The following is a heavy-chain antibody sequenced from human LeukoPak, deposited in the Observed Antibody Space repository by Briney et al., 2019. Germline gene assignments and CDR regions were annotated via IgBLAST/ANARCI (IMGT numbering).Heavy chain of an antibody. Sequence: XLSCXXSXXTXDDYXXHWVRHAPGKGLEWVSGISWNSGSIGYADSVKGRFTISRDNAKNSLYLQMNSLRAEDTALYYCAKDIGRVVVVPAATVPGVGAFDIWGQGTMVTVSS. J-gene: IGHJ3*02. V-gene: IGHV3-9*01. CDR2: ISWNSGSI. D-gene: IGHD2-2*01. CDR1: XXTXDDYX. CDR3: AKDIGRVVVVPAATVPGVGAFDI.